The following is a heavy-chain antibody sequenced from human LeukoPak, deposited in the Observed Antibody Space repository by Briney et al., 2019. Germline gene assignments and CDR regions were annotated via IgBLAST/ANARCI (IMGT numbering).Heavy chain of an antibody. Sequence: PGGSLRLSCAASGFTFSSYAMSWVRQAPGKGLEWVSGINWNGGSTGYADSVKGRFTISRDNAKNSLYLQMNSLRAEDTALYYCARTMTTVTTTFDYWGQGTLVTVSS. D-gene: IGHD4-17*01. CDR2: INWNGGST. J-gene: IGHJ4*02. CDR3: ARTMTTVTTTFDY. CDR1: GFTFSSYA. V-gene: IGHV3-20*04.